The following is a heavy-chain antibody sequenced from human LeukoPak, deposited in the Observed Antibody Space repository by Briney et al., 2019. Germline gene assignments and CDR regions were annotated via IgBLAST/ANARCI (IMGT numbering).Heavy chain of an antibody. J-gene: IGHJ4*02. Sequence: ASVKVSCKASGYTFTTYGISWVRQAPGQGLEWMGWISAYTGNTNYTQNLQGRVTMTTDTSTNAAHMELRSLRSDDTAVYYCARDCGYQCLFDYWGQGTLVTVSS. CDR2: ISAYTGNT. CDR3: ARDCGYQCLFDY. D-gene: IGHD5-12*01. V-gene: IGHV1-18*01. CDR1: GYTFTTYG.